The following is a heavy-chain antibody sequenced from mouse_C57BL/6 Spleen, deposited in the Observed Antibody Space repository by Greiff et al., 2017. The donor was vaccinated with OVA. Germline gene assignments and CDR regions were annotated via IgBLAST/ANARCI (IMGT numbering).Heavy chain of an antibody. CDR1: GYTFTSYW. CDR2: IYPGSGST. D-gene: IGHD1-1*01. J-gene: IGHJ2*01. CDR3: GRWDYYGSSYGYFDY. Sequence: VQLQQPGAELVKPGASVKMSCKASGYTFTSYWITWVKQRPGQGLEWIGDIYPGSGSTNYNEKFKSKATLTVDTSSSTAYMQLSSLTSEDSAVYYCGRWDYYGSSYGYFDYWGQGTTLTVSS. V-gene: IGHV1-55*01.